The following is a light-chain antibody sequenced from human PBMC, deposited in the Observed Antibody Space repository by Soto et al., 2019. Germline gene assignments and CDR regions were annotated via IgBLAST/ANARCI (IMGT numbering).Light chain of an antibody. Sequence: EIVMTQSPATLSVSPGEGATLFCRASQTVNNKLARYQQQPGQAPRLLIYGASTRAAAIPDRFSGSGSGTEFTLTISSLQPEDFAIYYCQQYNSWPRTFGQGTKVEIK. CDR2: GAS. J-gene: IGKJ1*01. CDR1: QTVNNK. V-gene: IGKV3-15*01. CDR3: QQYNSWPRT.